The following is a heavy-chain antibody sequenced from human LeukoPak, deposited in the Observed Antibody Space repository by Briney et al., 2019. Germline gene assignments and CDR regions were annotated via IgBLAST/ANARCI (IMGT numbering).Heavy chain of an antibody. V-gene: IGHV4-4*07. D-gene: IGHD4-17*01. CDR3: ARVLENDYGDLREYYFDY. Sequence: SETLSLTCTVSGGSISSYYWSWIRQPAGKGLEWIGRIYTSGSTNYSPSLKSRVTMSVDTSKNQFSLKLSSVTAADTAVYYCARVLENDYGDLREYYFDYWGQGTLVTVSS. J-gene: IGHJ4*02. CDR1: GGSISSYY. CDR2: IYTSGST.